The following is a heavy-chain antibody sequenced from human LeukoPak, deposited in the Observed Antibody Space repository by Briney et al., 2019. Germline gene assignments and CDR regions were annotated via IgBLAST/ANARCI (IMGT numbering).Heavy chain of an antibody. CDR1: GYTFTGYY. D-gene: IGHD3-9*01. Sequence: GASVKVSCKASGYTFTGYYMHWVRQAPGQGLEWMGWINPNSGGTNYAQKFQGRVTMTRDTSISTAYMELSRLRSDDTAVYYCARDELPKYYDILTGYYRFDYWGQGTLVTVSS. J-gene: IGHJ4*02. V-gene: IGHV1-2*02. CDR3: ARDELPKYYDILTGYYRFDY. CDR2: INPNSGGT.